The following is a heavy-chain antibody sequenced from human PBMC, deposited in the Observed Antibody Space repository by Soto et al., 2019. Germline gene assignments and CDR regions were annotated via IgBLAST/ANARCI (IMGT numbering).Heavy chain of an antibody. CDR2: MYFSGST. J-gene: IGHJ4*02. CDR1: VASLSSSTHS. CDR3: ARSMQWLIQSLDH. V-gene: IGHV4-39*01. Sequence: SGTLSLTSTVSVASLSSSTHSWGWIRQPPGKGLEWIGGMYFSGSTYYNPSLKSRVTISVDTSNNQVSLKLSSVTAADTSVYFCARSMQWLIQSLDHWGQGTLVTVSS. D-gene: IGHD6-19*01.